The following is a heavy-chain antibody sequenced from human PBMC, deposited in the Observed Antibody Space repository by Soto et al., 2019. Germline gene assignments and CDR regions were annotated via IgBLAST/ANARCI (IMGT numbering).Heavy chain of an antibody. CDR2: VFHTGTT. CDR1: GDSVSSPYY. CDR3: ARSAGWYAVHS. J-gene: IGHJ4*02. V-gene: IGHV4-4*02. D-gene: IGHD6-19*01. Sequence: QVQLQESGPGLVKPSGTLSLTCAVSGDSVSSPYYWCWVRQPPGKGLEWIGEVFHTGTTSYNPSLRSRVTISMDKSINPFSLDLSSVTAADTAVYYCARSAGWYAVHSWGPGTLVLVSS.